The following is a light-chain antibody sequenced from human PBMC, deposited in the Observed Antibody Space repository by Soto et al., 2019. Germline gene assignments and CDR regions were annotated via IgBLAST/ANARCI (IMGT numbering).Light chain of an antibody. V-gene: IGKV3-20*01. CDR3: QQYGSWT. Sequence: EIVLTQSPGTLSVSPGERATLSCRASQSISSNYFAWYQQKPGQAPSLLIYGASSRATGIPDRFSGSGSGTDFTLTSSRLEPEDSAIYYCQQYGSWTFGQGTKVEIK. CDR1: QSISSNY. J-gene: IGKJ1*01. CDR2: GAS.